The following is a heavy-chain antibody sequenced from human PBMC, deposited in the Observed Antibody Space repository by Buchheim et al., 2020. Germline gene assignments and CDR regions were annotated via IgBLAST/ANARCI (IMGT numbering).Heavy chain of an antibody. D-gene: IGHD3-22*01. CDR2: ISGSGGST. CDR1: GFTFSDYA. V-gene: IGHV3-23*01. CDR3: TKGHYDTSGYAPSGYYGMDV. J-gene: IGHJ6*02. Sequence: EVQLLESGGGMVQPGGSLRLSCAASGFTFSDYAMSWVRQAPGKGLEWVSAISGSGGSTYYADSVKGRFTISRDNSKNTLYLQMNSLRAEQTAIYYCTKGHYDTSGYAPSGYYGMDVWGQGTT.